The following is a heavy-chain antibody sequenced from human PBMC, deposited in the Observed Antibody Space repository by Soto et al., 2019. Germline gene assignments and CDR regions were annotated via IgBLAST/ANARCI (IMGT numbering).Heavy chain of an antibody. V-gene: IGHV4-61*01. CDR2: ILFSGGT. J-gene: IGHJ5*01. Sequence: QVQLQESGPGLVKPSGTLSLTCSVSGDSVTSDSYYWTWLRQPPGKTLEWVGFILFSGGTSTNPSLRSRLRMSVDTSKNQFSMRLTSVTAADTGVYFCAKGFSTGLYVDSWGRGAQVTVSS. CDR1: GDSVTSDSYY. D-gene: IGHD6-19*01. CDR3: AKGFSTGLYVDS.